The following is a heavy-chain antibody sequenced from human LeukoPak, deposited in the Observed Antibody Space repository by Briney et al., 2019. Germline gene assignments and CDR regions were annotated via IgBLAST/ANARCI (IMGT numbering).Heavy chain of an antibody. V-gene: IGHV3-48*02. CDR2: ISSSSGTI. Sequence: GGSPRLSCAASGFTFSSFSMNWVRQAPGKGLEWVSYISSSSGTIYYADSVKGRFTISRDNAKKSLYLKMNSLRDEDSAVYYCARVVVPAALDYWGQGTLVTVSS. CDR1: GFTFSSFS. J-gene: IGHJ4*02. CDR3: ARVVVPAALDY. D-gene: IGHD2-2*01.